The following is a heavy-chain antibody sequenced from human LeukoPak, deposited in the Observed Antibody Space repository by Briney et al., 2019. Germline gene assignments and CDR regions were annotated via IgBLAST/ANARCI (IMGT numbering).Heavy chain of an antibody. J-gene: IGHJ6*02. D-gene: IGHD4-11*01. CDR1: GYTFTSYG. CDR3: AREWADYRPYYYYYYYGMDV. CDR2: ISAYNGNT. V-gene: IGHV1-18*01. Sequence: ASVKVSCKASGYTFTSYGISWVRQAPGQGLEWMGWISAYNGNTNYAQKLQGRVTMTTDTSTSTAYMELRSLRSDDTAVYYCAREWADYRPYYYYYYYGMDVWGQGTTVTVSS.